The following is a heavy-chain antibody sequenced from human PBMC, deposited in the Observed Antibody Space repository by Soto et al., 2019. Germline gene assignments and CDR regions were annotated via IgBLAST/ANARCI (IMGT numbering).Heavy chain of an antibody. CDR2: ISSSGDYL. V-gene: IGHV3-21*01. J-gene: IGHJ4*02. CDR1: GFTFRRNN. CDR3: VRGVADEDGAAAPWFFFEK. Sequence: GGSLRLSCAASGFTFRRNNMNWVRQAPGEGLEWVASISSSGDYLYYADSVKGRFIISRDNLQNSLFLQMNNLRADDTAVYYCVRGVADEDGAAAPWFFFEKGGQGTPVTVSS. D-gene: IGHD6-25*01.